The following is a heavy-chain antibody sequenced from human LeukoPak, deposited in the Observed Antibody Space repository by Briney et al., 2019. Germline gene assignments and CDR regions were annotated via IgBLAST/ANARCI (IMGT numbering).Heavy chain of an antibody. J-gene: IGHJ4*02. Sequence: PGGSLRLSCAASGFTLSSYAMSWVRQAPGKGLEWVSATSSSDAGIYYADSVQGRFTISRDNAKNSLYLQMNSLRAEDTAVYYCAFSGTYYNFDYWGQGTLVTVSS. CDR1: GFTLSSYA. D-gene: IGHD3-10*01. CDR3: AFSGTYYNFDY. V-gene: IGHV3-23*01. CDR2: TSSSDAGI.